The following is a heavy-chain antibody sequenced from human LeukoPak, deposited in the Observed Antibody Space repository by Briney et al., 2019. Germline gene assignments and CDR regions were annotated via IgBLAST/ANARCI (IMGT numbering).Heavy chain of an antibody. Sequence: GRSLRLSCAASGFTFSSYAMHWVRQAPGKGLEWVAVISYDGSNKYYADSVKGRFTISRDNSKNTLYLQMNSLRAEDTAAYYCARDRRYYGMDVWGQGTTVTVSS. CDR3: ARDRRYYGMDV. CDR1: GFTFSSYA. CDR2: ISYDGSNK. J-gene: IGHJ6*02. V-gene: IGHV3-30-3*01.